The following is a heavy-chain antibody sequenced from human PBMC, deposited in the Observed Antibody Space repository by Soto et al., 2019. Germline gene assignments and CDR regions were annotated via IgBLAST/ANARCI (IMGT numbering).Heavy chain of an antibody. D-gene: IGHD3-10*01. J-gene: IGHJ5*01. V-gene: IGHV1-8*02. CDR3: TRAYGAETFDF. CDR1: GYTFNNYD. Sequence: ASVKVSCKASGYTFNNYDIHWVRQAPGHGLEWMGWMNPNSGNTGYAQNFRGRVTMTQNTAIGTAYMELSSLRSDDTATYYCTRAYGAETFDFWGQGTRVAVSS. CDR2: MNPNSGNT.